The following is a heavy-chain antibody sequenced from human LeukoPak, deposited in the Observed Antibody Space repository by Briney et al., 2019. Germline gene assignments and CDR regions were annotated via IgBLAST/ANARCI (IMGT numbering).Heavy chain of an antibody. Sequence: SETLSLTCAVYGGSFSGYYWSWIRQPPGKGLEWIGEINHSGSTNYNPSLKSRVTISVDTSKNQFSLKLSSVTAADTAVYYCATQTTGTPNRIDYWGQGTLVTVSS. CDR3: ATQTTGTPNRIDY. V-gene: IGHV4-34*01. CDR1: GGSFSGYY. J-gene: IGHJ4*02. CDR2: INHSGST. D-gene: IGHD1-1*01.